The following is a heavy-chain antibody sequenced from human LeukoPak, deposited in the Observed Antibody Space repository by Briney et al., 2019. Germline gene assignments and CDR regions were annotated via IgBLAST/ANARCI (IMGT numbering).Heavy chain of an antibody. CDR1: GYTFTSYG. Sequence: GASVKVSCKASGYTFTSYGISWVRQAPGQGLEWMGWISAYNGNTNHAQKLQGRVTMTTDTSTSTAYMELRSLRSDDTAVYYCTRDGPQWELLLRYAFDIWGQGTMVTVSS. V-gene: IGHV1-18*01. CDR2: ISAYNGNT. D-gene: IGHD1-26*01. J-gene: IGHJ3*02. CDR3: TRDGPQWELLLRYAFDI.